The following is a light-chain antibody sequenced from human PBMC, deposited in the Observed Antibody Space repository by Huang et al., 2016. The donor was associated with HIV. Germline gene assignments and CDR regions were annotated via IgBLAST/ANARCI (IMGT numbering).Light chain of an antibody. CDR2: ATS. V-gene: IGKV1-NL1*01. CDR1: QGISIS. CDR3: QQYQSVSWT. J-gene: IGKJ1*01. Sequence: DIQMTQSPSSLSASVGDRVTIICRASQGISISLAWCQQKPRRATKRLLYATSKLESGVPYICSGMGSGTHYTLTIGTLQPEDLASYYCQQYQSVSWTFGQGTKVAI.